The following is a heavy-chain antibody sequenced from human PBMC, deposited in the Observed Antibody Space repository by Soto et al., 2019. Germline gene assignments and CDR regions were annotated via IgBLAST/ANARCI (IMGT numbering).Heavy chain of an antibody. J-gene: IGHJ6*02. CDR3: ARGRSNDFWNGYPQDALDV. CDR2: ISYDGSNK. CDR1: GFTFSSYV. Sequence: HPGGSLRLSCAASGFTFSSYVMHWVRQAPGKGLEWVAVISYDGSNKLNADSVKDRFTISRDNSQNTLYLQMNSLRAEDTAVYYCARGRSNDFWNGYPQDALDVWGQGTTVTVSS. V-gene: IGHV3-30-3*01. D-gene: IGHD3-3*01.